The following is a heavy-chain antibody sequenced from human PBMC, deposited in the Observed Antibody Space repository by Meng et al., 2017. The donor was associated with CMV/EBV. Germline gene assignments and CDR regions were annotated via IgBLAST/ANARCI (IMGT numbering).Heavy chain of an antibody. CDR2: IYTSGST. Sequence: VQLQESGPGRVKPSEPLSLPCPVSGGSIGSYYWSWIRQPAGKGLEWIGRIYTSGSTNYSPSLKSRVTMSVDTSKNQFSLKLSSVTAADTAVYYCARHGDTAMVVGIDYWGQGTLVTVSS. CDR1: GGSIGSYY. J-gene: IGHJ4*02. V-gene: IGHV4-4*07. CDR3: ARHGDTAMVVGIDY. D-gene: IGHD5-18*01.